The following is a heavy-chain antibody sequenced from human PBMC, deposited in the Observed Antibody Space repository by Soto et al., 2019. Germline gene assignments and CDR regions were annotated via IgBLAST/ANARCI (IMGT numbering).Heavy chain of an antibody. CDR2: IDPSDSYT. J-gene: IGHJ4*02. D-gene: IGHD3-3*01. V-gene: IGHV5-10-1*01. Sequence: GESLKISCKGSGYSFTSYWISWVRQMPGKGLEWMGRIDPSDSYTNYSPSFQGHVTISADKSTSTAYLQWSSLKASDTAMYYCARQGRAYYDFWSGYYYFDYWGQGNLVTVSS. CDR1: GYSFTSYW. CDR3: ARQGRAYYDFWSGYYYFDY.